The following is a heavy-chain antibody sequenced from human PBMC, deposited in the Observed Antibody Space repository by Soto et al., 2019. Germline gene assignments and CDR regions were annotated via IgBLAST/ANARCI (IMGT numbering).Heavy chain of an antibody. CDR1: CASLAGYY. CDR2: IYATGST. Sequence: PSETLSLTCNVSCASLAGYYWSWIRQPPGKGLEWIGRIYATGSTDYNPSLKSRLTMSVDMSKKQFSLTLRSVTAADTAMYYCVRDGTKNLRDWFDPWGQGILVTVSS. CDR3: VRDGTKNLRDWFDP. D-gene: IGHD1-1*01. J-gene: IGHJ5*02. V-gene: IGHV4-4*07.